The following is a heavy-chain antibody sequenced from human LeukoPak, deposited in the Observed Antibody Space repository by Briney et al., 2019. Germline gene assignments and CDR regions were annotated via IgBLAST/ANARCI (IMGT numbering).Heavy chain of an antibody. J-gene: IGHJ5*02. Sequence: INPNSGGTNYAQKFQGRVTMTRDTSMRTAYMEVSRLRSDDTAVYYCARDLGYYDSSGYTDPWGQGTLVTVSS. D-gene: IGHD3-22*01. CDR2: INPNSGGT. V-gene: IGHV1-2*02. CDR3: ARDLGYYDSSGYTDP.